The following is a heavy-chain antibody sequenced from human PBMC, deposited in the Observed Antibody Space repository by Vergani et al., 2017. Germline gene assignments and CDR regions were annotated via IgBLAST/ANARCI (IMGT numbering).Heavy chain of an antibody. V-gene: IGHV4-61*02. CDR3: ARSITIGRGIIITPSYYYGMDV. CDR2: IYTSGST. CDR1: GGSISSGSYY. J-gene: IGHJ6*02. D-gene: IGHD3-10*01. Sequence: QVQLQESGPGLVKPSQTLSLTCTVSGGSISSGSYYWSWIRQPAGTGLEWIGRIYTSGSTNYNPSLKSRVTISVDTSKSQFSLKLSSVTAADTAVYYCARSITIGRGIIITPSYYYGMDVWGQGTTGTVSS.